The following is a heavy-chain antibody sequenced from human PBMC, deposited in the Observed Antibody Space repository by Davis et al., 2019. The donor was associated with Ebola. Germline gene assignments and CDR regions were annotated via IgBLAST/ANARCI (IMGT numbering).Heavy chain of an antibody. D-gene: IGHD6-6*01. V-gene: IGHV5-51*01. Sequence: PGRSLRPSCQRSAYTFTSYWIAWVRQMPGQMPGKGLELLVIVHPSASDTRYSPSFQAQVTISADKSVSTASLQWSSLKASDTARYYCARLLEYSSSSYTFDIWGQGTMVTVSP. CDR3: ARLLEYSSSSYTFDI. CDR1: AYTFTSYW. CDR2: VHPSASDT. J-gene: IGHJ3*02.